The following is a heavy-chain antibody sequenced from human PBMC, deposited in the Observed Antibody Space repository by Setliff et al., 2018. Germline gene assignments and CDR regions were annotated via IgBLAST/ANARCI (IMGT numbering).Heavy chain of an antibody. D-gene: IGHD3-22*01. J-gene: IGHJ6*03. CDR2: ISDSGGST. CDR3: AKLRYYYDSSGYYYRLDYFYYYMDV. Sequence: HPGGSLRLSCAGSGFTFSSYAMSWVRQAPGKGLEWVSTISDSGGSTYYADSVKGRFTISRDSSKNTLYLQMNSLRAEDTAVYYCAKLRYYYDSSGYYYRLDYFYYYMDVWGKGTTVTVSS. CDR1: GFTFSSYA. V-gene: IGHV3-23*01.